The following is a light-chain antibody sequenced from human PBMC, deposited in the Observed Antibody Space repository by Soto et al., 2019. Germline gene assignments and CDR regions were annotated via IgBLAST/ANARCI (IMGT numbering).Light chain of an antibody. CDR3: MLTYNGPWV. V-gene: IGLV7-46*01. CDR1: TGAVTSSHY. J-gene: IGLJ3*02. Sequence: QAVVTQEPSLTVSLGGTVTLTCGSSTGAVTSSHYTYWFQRKPGQVPRALIFHTTNTHSWTPARFSGSLLGGRAALTLSGAQPEDEAEYYFMLTYNGPWVFGGGTKLTVL. CDR2: HTT.